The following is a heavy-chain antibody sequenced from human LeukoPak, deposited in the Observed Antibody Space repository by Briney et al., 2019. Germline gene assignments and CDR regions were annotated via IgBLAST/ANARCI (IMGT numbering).Heavy chain of an antibody. CDR3: ARGTVLL. J-gene: IGHJ4*02. CDR2: ISSSSSAI. Sequence: PGGSLRLSCAASGFTFSSYSMNWVRQAPGKGLEWVSYISSSSSAIYYADPVKGRFTISRDNAKNSLYLQMNSLRAEDTAVYYCARGTVLLWGQGTLVTVSS. D-gene: IGHD3-10*01. CDR1: GFTFSSYS. V-gene: IGHV3-48*01.